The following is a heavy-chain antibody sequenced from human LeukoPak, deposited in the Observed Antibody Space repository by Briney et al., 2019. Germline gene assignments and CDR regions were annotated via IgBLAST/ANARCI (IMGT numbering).Heavy chain of an antibody. D-gene: IGHD3-10*01. CDR1: GYTFTGYY. CDR2: INPNSGGT. J-gene: IGHJ3*02. Sequence: ASVKVSCKASGYTFTGYYMHWVRQAPGQGLEWMGWINPNSGGTNYAQKFHGRVTMTRDTSISTAYMELSRLRSDDTAVYYCARDHFRLVRGSPDAFDIWGQGTMVTVSS. V-gene: IGHV1-2*02. CDR3: ARDHFRLVRGSPDAFDI.